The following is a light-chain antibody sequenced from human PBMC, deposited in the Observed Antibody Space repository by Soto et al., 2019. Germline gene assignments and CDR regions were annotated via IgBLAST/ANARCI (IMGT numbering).Light chain of an antibody. V-gene: IGKV3-20*01. CDR3: EYYPTS. J-gene: IGKJ4*01. CDR2: GAS. Sequence: EIVLTQSPGTLSLSPGERATLSCRASQGVSSSYLAWYLQKPGQPPRLRIYGASSSATGIPDRFSGSGYVTDFTITITRLEPEDFAVYYCEYYPTSFGGGTKVEIK. CDR1: QGVSSSY.